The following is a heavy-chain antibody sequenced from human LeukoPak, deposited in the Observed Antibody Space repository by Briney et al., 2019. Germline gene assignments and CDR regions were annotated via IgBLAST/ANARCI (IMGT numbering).Heavy chain of an antibody. CDR3: ARDDSGYDNAFDY. CDR1: GYSISSGYY. V-gene: IGHV4-38-2*02. J-gene: IGHJ4*02. Sequence: SETLSLTCTVSGYSISSGYYWGWIRQPPGKGLEWIGSIYHSGSTYYNPSLKSRVTISVDTSKNQFSLKLSSVTAADTAVYYCARDDSGYDNAFDYWGQGTLVTVSS. D-gene: IGHD5-12*01. CDR2: IYHSGST.